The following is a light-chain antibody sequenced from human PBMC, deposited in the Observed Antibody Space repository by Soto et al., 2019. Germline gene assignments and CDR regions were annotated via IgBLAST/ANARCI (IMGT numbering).Light chain of an antibody. J-gene: IGKJ3*01. Sequence: EIVLTQSPATLSLSPGEGATLSCRASQCVNSHYLAWYQQKPGQAPRLLIFGTSIRATGIPDRFSGVGSGTDFSLTISRLEPEDFAVYYCPHYESSFTFGPGTKVDIK. CDR3: PHYESSFT. V-gene: IGKV3-20*01. CDR2: GTS. CDR1: QCVNSHY.